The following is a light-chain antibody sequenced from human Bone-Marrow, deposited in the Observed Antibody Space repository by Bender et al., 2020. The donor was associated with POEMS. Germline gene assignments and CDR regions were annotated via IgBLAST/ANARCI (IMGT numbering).Light chain of an antibody. Sequence: QSALTQPASVSGSPGESITIPCTGTSSDVGGYNYVSWYQQHPGTAPKLMIYDVTDRPSGVSDRFSGSKSGNTASLTISGLRAEDEASYFCCSFGGSDTYILFGGGTRVTVL. CDR3: CSFGGSDTYIL. V-gene: IGLV2-14*03. J-gene: IGLJ2*01. CDR1: SSDVGGYNY. CDR2: DVT.